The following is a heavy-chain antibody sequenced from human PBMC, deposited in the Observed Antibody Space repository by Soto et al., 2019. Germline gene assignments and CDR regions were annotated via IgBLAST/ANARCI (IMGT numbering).Heavy chain of an antibody. CDR3: AKEIAYCGGDCYGNFDY. Sequence: DVQLLESGGGLVQPGGSLRLSCAASGFTFSTYAMSWVRQAPGKGLEWVSAITSGGSTYYADSVKGRFTISRDNSKNTLDLQMNSLRAEDTAVYYCAKEIAYCGGDCYGNFDYWGQGTLVTVSS. D-gene: IGHD2-21*02. V-gene: IGHV3-23*01. CDR1: GFTFSTYA. J-gene: IGHJ4*02. CDR2: ITSGGST.